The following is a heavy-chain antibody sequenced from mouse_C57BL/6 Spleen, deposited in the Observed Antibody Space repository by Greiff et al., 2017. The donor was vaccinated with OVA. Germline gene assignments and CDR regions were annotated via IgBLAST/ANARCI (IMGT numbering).Heavy chain of an antibody. CDR2: IYPGDGDP. CDR3: ARYYDYDAMDD. V-gene: IGHV1-80*01. CDR1: GYAFSSYW. D-gene: IGHD1-1*02. J-gene: IGHJ4*01. Sequence: QVQLKQSGAELVKPGASVKISCKASGYAFSSYWLNWVTQRPGPGLEWIGQIYPGDGDPNYNGTFKGKATLTADKSSSTAYMQLSSLTSEDSAVYFCARYYDYDAMDDWGQGTSVTVSS.